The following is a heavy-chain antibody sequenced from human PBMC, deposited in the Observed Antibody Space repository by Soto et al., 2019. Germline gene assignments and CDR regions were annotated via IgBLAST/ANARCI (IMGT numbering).Heavy chain of an antibody. J-gene: IGHJ5*02. Sequence: GASVKVSCKASGYTFTSYGISWVRQAPGQGLEWMGLINSSSGGTSYAQKFQGRVTMTRDTSTSTVYMELSSLRSEDTAVYYCARDPTGNSSGWYPWFDPWGQGTLVTVSS. D-gene: IGHD6-19*01. CDR3: ARDPTGNSSGWYPWFDP. CDR2: INSSSGGT. V-gene: IGHV1-46*01. CDR1: GYTFTSYG.